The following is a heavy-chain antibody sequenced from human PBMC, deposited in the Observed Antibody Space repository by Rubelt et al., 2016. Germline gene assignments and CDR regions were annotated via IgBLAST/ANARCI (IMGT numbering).Heavy chain of an antibody. CDR2: IREDGSEI. Sequence: EWVASIREDGSEIYYVDSVKGRFSISRDNAKNSLFLQMNSLRAEDTAVYYCARGPYWGQGTLVTVAS. J-gene: IGHJ4*02. CDR3: ARGPY. V-gene: IGHV3-7*04.